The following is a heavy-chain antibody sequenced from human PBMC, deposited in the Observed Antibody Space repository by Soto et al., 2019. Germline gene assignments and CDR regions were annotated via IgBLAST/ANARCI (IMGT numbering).Heavy chain of an antibody. V-gene: IGHV4-31*03. D-gene: IGHD2-15*01. CDR3: ARSGNCRGGSCYSDNWFDP. J-gene: IGHJ5*02. CDR1: GGSISSGGYY. Sequence: QVQLQESGPGLVKPSETLSLTCTVSGGSISSGGYYWSWIRQHPGKGLEWFGYIYHSGVTYYNPSLESRITISVDTSKNQFSVKLSSVTAADTAVYYCARSGNCRGGSCYSDNWFDPWGQGTLVTVSS. CDR2: IYHSGVT.